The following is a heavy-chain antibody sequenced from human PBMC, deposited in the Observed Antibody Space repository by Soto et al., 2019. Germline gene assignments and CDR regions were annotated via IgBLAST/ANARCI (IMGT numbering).Heavy chain of an antibody. V-gene: IGHV3-33*01. D-gene: IGHD6-13*01. Sequence: LRLSCAASGFTFSSYGMHWVRQAPGKGLEWVAVIWYDGSNKYYADSMKGRITISRDNSKNTLYMQMKSLRAEDTAVYYCARERIAAAAFDYWGQGT. CDR3: ARERIAAAAFDY. CDR2: IWYDGSNK. J-gene: IGHJ4*02. CDR1: GFTFSSYG.